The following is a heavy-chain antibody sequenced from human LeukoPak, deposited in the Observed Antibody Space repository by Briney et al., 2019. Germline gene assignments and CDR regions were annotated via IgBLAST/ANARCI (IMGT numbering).Heavy chain of an antibody. D-gene: IGHD3-10*01. CDR1: GGSISSSSYY. CDR3: ARQLYVSGSYYAPMDV. J-gene: IGHJ6*03. CDR2: IYYSGST. V-gene: IGHV4-39*01. Sequence: SETLSLTCTVSGGSISSSSYYWDWIRQPPGKGLEWIGSIYYSGSTYYNPSLKSRVTISVDTSKNQFSLKLSSVTAADTSVYFCARQLYVSGSYYAPMDVWGKGTTVTISS.